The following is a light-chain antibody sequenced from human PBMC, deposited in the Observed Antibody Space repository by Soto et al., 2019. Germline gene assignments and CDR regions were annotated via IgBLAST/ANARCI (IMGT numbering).Light chain of an antibody. V-gene: IGKV1-5*03. CDR2: EAS. CDR3: QQYHDYPWT. Sequence: DIRMTQSPSTLSASEGDRVTITCRASQTVINWLAWYQQKPGTAPKLLIFEASILETGVPSRFSGGGSGTDFTLTISSLQPEDFATYYCQQYHDYPWTFGQGTKVDIK. J-gene: IGKJ1*01. CDR1: QTVINW.